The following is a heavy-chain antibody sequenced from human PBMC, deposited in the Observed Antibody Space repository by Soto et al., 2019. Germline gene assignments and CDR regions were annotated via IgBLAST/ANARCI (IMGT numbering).Heavy chain of an antibody. V-gene: IGHV1-2*02. D-gene: IGHD2-2*01. CDR3: ARWAVVTAAKYYFDY. Sequence: GASVKVSCKASGYTFTGYYMHWVRQAPGQGLEWMGWINPNSGGTNYAQKFQGRVTMTRDTSISTAYMELSRLRSDDTAVYYCARWAVVTAAKYYFDYWGQGNLVTVSS. J-gene: IGHJ4*02. CDR1: GYTFTGYY. CDR2: INPNSGGT.